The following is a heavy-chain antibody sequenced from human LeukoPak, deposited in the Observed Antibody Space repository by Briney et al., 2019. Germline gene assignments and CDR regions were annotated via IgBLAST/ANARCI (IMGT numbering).Heavy chain of an antibody. CDR1: GFTFSSYG. CDR3: ARERTDRSGLIDY. Sequence: GRSLRLSCAASGFTFSSYGMHWVRQAPGKGLEWVAVIWYDGSNKYYADSVKGRFTISRDNSKNTLYLQMNSLRAEDTAVYYCARERTDRSGLIDYWGQGTLVTVSS. D-gene: IGHD3-22*01. CDR2: IWYDGSNK. V-gene: IGHV3-33*01. J-gene: IGHJ4*02.